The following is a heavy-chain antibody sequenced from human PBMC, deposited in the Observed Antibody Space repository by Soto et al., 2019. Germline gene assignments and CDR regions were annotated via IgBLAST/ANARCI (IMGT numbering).Heavy chain of an antibody. CDR2: ISGSGGST. CDR1: GFTFSSYA. CDR3: AKEVVLVPAAMRYYYYGMDV. Sequence: PGGSLRLSYAASGFTFSSYAMSWVRQAPGKGLEWVSAISGSGGSTYYADSVKGRFTISRDNSKNTLYLQMNSLRAEDTAVYYCAKEVVLVPAAMRYYYYGMDVWGQGTTVTVSS. J-gene: IGHJ6*02. V-gene: IGHV3-23*01. D-gene: IGHD2-2*01.